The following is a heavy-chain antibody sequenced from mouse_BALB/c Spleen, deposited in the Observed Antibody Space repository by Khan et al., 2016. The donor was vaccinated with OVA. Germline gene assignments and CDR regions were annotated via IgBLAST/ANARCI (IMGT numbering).Heavy chain of an antibody. Sequence: EVQLQESGPDLVKPSQSLSLTCTVTGYSITSGYSWHWIRQFPGNKLEWMGYIHYSGSTSYNPSLKSRISITRDTYKNQIFLQLNSVTTEDTATXSCAGGFATYWGQGTLVTVSA. CDR3: AGGFATY. CDR2: IHYSGST. V-gene: IGHV3-1*02. J-gene: IGHJ3*01. CDR1: GYSITSGYS.